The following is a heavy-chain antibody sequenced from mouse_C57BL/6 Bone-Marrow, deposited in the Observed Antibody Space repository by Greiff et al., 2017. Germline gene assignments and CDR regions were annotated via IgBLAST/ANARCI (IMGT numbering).Heavy chain of an antibody. CDR1: GYTFTDYY. V-gene: IGHV1-19*01. Sequence: VQLKQSGPVLVKPGASVKMSCKASGYTFTDYYMNWVKQSHGKSLEWIGVINPYNGGTSYNQKFKGKATLTVDKSSSTAYMELNSLTSEDSAVYYCATVVARGYYAMDYWGQGTSVTVSS. CDR3: ATVVARGYYAMDY. J-gene: IGHJ4*01. D-gene: IGHD1-1*01. CDR2: INPYNGGT.